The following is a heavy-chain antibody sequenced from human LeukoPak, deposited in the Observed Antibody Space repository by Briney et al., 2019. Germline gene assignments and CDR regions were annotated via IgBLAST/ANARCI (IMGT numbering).Heavy chain of an antibody. CDR1: GGSFSGSY. J-gene: IGHJ4*02. V-gene: IGHV4-34*01. CDR2: INLSGST. CDR3: ARVSISLFGVVTAHFDS. Sequence: PSETLSLTCGVSGGSFSGSYWGGLPPPPGKGLECIGEINLSGSTNHNSSLTSRVTIALFTVKKQYSLNLMSVTTADTAVYYCARVSISLFGVVTAHFDSGVWGTVVAVTA. D-gene: IGHD3-3*01.